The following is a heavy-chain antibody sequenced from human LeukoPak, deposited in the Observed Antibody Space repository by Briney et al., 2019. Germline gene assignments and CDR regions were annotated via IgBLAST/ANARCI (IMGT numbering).Heavy chain of an antibody. CDR3: ARYVVYGSGKYYFDY. V-gene: IGHV4-39*01. J-gene: IGHJ4*02. D-gene: IGHD3-10*01. CDR2: INYSGST. CDR1: GGSVSSTTYY. Sequence: SETLSLTCTVSGGSVSSTTYYWSWIRQPPGKGLEWIASINYSGSTYYNPSLKGRVTISVDTSENQFSLKLSSGTAADTAVYYCARYVVYGSGKYYFDYWGQGTLVTVSS.